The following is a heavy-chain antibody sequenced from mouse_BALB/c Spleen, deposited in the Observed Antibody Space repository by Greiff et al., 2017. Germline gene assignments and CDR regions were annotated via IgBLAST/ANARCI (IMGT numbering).Heavy chain of an antibody. Sequence: EVNLVESGGGLVKPGGSLKLSCAASGFTFSSYAMSWVRQTPEKRLEWVASISSGGSTYYPDSVKGRFTISRDNARNILYLQMSSLRSEDTAMYYCAIVAGDAMDYWGQGTSVTVSS. CDR2: ISSGGST. CDR1: GFTFSSYA. D-gene: IGHD1-1*01. CDR3: AIVAGDAMDY. V-gene: IGHV5-6-5*01. J-gene: IGHJ4*01.